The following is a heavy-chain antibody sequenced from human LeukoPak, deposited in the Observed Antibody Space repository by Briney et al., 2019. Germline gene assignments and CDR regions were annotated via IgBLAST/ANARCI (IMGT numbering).Heavy chain of an antibody. D-gene: IGHD1-7*01. CDR2: ISYDGSNT. J-gene: IGHJ5*02. V-gene: IGHV3-30*03. CDR3: ARQGGTLNWFDP. CDR1: GFTFSSYG. Sequence: PGGSLRLSCAASGFTFSSYGMHWVRQAPGKGLEWVAVISYDGSNTYYADSVKGRFTISRDNSKNMLYLQMNSLRAEDTAVYYCARQGGTLNWFDPWGQGTLVTVSS.